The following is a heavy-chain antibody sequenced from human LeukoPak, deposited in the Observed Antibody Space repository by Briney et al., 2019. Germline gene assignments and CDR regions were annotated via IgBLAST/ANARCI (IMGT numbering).Heavy chain of an antibody. CDR2: ISANNGNT. D-gene: IGHD3-10*01. Sequence: ASVNVSCKASGYTFSSHGITWVRQAPGQGLEWMGWISANNGNTNYAQKLQGRVTVTTDTSTSIAYMELRSLRSDDTAVYYCAREGTAGRYYFDYWGQGTLVTVSS. V-gene: IGHV1-18*01. CDR1: GYTFSSHG. J-gene: IGHJ4*02. CDR3: AREGTAGRYYFDY.